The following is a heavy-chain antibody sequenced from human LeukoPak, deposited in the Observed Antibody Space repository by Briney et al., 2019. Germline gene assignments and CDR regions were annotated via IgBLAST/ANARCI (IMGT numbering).Heavy chain of an antibody. J-gene: IGHJ4*02. CDR1: GFTFSDYY. D-gene: IGHD5-18*01. CDR2: SDSGGST. CDR3: ARHDSFIPF. Sequence: AGGSLRLSCAASGFTFSDYYMSWIRQAPGKGLEWVSGISDSGGSTYYTDSVRGRFTISRDNSKNTVYLQMNNLRAEDTAVYFCARHDSFIPFWGQGRLVTVSS. V-gene: IGHV3-66*04.